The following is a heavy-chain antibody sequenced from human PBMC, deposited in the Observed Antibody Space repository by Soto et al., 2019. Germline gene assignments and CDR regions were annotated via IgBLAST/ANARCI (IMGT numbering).Heavy chain of an antibody. J-gene: IGHJ4*02. D-gene: IGHD6-19*01. CDR1: GFTFSSYA. CDR3: ARGGGIAVAGTHLDY. Sequence: EVQLLESGGGLVQPGGSLRLSCAASGFTFSSYAMSWVRQAPGKGLEWVSGIGGSGAGTNYADSVKGRFTISRYNPKNTLYLQMSSLRAEDTAVYYCARGGGIAVAGTHLDYWGQGTLVTVSS. V-gene: IGHV3-23*01. CDR2: IGGSGAGT.